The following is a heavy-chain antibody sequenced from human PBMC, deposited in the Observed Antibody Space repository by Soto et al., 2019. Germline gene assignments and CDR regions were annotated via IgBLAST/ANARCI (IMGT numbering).Heavy chain of an antibody. J-gene: IGHJ2*01. Sequence: ASVKVSCKASGYTFTSYGISWVRQAPGQGLEWMGWISAYNGNTNYAQKLQGRVTMTTDTSTSTAYKELRSLRSDDTAVYYCAGPQRGAEAAWTHGYFDLWGRGTLVTVSS. D-gene: IGHD6-13*01. CDR3: AGPQRGAEAAWTHGYFDL. CDR2: ISAYNGNT. V-gene: IGHV1-18*01. CDR1: GYTFTSYG.